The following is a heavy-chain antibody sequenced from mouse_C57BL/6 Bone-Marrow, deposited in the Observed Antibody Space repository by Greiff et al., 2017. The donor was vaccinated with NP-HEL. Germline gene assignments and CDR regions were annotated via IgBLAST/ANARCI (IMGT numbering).Heavy chain of an antibody. CDR1: GYTFTSYW. V-gene: IGHV1-55*01. CDR2: IYPGSGST. CDR3: AITTMITARSVRYAMDY. Sequence: QVQLQQPGAELVKPGASVKMSCKASGYTFTSYWITWVKQRPGQGLEWIGDIYPGSGSTNYNEKFKSKATLTVDTSSSTAYIQLSSLTSEDSAFYYCAITTMITARSVRYAMDYWGQGTSVTVSS. J-gene: IGHJ4*01. D-gene: IGHD2-4*01.